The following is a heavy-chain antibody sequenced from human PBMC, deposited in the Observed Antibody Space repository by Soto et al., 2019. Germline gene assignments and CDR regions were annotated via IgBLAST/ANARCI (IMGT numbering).Heavy chain of an antibody. CDR3: AKDPTYYYDSSGYPNWFDP. J-gene: IGHJ5*02. D-gene: IGHD3-22*01. V-gene: IGHV3-23*01. Sequence: PGGSLRLSCAASGFTFSSYAMSWVRQAPEKGLEWVSAISGSGGSTYYADSVKGRFTISRDNSKNTLYLQMNSLRAEDTAVYYCAKDPTYYYDSSGYPNWFDPWGQGTLVTVSS. CDR1: GFTFSSYA. CDR2: ISGSGGST.